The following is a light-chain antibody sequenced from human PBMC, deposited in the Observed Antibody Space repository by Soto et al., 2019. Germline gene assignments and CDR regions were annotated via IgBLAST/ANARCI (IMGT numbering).Light chain of an antibody. CDR3: QQYYSTPWT. CDR2: WAS. V-gene: IGKV4-1*01. J-gene: IGKJ1*01. CDR1: QNVLYSSNKNY. Sequence: DIVMTQSPDSLAVSLGERATINCTSSQNVLYSSNKNYLAWFQQKPGQPPTLLIYWASTRESGVPDPFSGSGSGTDFTLTISSLQAEDVAVYYCQQYYSTPWTFGQGTKVEIK.